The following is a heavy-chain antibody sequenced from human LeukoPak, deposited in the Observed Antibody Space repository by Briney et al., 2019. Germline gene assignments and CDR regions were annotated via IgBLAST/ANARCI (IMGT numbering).Heavy chain of an antibody. J-gene: IGHJ4*02. CDR2: IWYDGSNK. V-gene: IGHV3-33*01. CDR1: GXTFSSYG. D-gene: IGHD5-12*01. CDR3: ARDQSGYDFGFDY. Sequence: QPGRSLRLSFAASGXTFSSYGMHWVRQAPGKGLEWVAVIWYDGSNKYYADSVKGRFTISRDNSENTLYLQMNSLRAEDTAVYYCARDQSGYDFGFDYWGQGTLVTVSS.